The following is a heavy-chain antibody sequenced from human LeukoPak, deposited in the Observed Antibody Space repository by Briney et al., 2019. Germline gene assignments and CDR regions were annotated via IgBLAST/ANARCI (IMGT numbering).Heavy chain of an antibody. D-gene: IGHD6-13*01. CDR1: EFTFSTYV. Sequence: GGSLRLSCAAPEFTFSTYVMSWVRQAPGKGLEWVSSITKNGDKTHYADSVKGRFTISRDNSKNTLYLQMNSLRAEDTAVYYCAVIAAAGIDNYFDYWGQGTLVTVSS. J-gene: IGHJ4*02. V-gene: IGHV3-23*01. CDR3: AVIAAAGIDNYFDY. CDR2: ITKNGDKT.